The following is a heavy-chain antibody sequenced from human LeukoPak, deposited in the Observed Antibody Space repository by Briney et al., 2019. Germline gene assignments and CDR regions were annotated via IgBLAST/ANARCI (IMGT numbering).Heavy chain of an antibody. J-gene: IGHJ4*02. CDR3: ARVLLRAGRGYSYGLD. Sequence: ASVKVSCKASGYTLTSYGISWVRQAPGQGLEWMGWISAYNGNTNYAQKLQGRVTMTTDTSPSTAYMELRSLRSDDTAVYYCARVLLRAGRGYSYGLDWGQGTLVTVSS. V-gene: IGHV1-18*01. D-gene: IGHD5-18*01. CDR1: GYTLTSYG. CDR2: ISAYNGNT.